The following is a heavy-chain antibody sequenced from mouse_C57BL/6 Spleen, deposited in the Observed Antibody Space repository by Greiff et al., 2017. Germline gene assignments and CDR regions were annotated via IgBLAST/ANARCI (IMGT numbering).Heavy chain of an antibody. Sequence: QVQLQQPGAELVKPGASVKMSCKASGYTFTSYWITWVKQRPGQGLEWIGDIYPGSGSTNYNEKFKSKATLTVDTSSSTAYMQLSSLTSEDSAVYYCARYYSNYGGGAMDYWGQGTSVTVSS. J-gene: IGHJ4*01. CDR2: IYPGSGST. V-gene: IGHV1-55*01. CDR3: ARYYSNYGGGAMDY. D-gene: IGHD2-5*01. CDR1: GYTFTSYW.